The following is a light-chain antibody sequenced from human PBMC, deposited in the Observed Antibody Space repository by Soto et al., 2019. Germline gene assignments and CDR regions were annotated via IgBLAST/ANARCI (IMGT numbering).Light chain of an antibody. J-gene: IGKJ4*01. Sequence: EIVMTQSPATLSVSPGERATLSCRASQSVSSNLAWYQQKPGQAPRGLIYDISTRATGIPTRVSGSGSGTEFTLTISSLQSEDFAVYSCQQYNSWPLTFGGGTKVEIK. CDR1: QSVSSN. CDR3: QQYNSWPLT. V-gene: IGKV3D-15*01. CDR2: DIS.